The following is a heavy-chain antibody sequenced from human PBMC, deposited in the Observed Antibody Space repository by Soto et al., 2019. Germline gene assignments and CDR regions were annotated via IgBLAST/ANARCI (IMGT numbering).Heavy chain of an antibody. CDR3: ARPYGGKIGDAPDL. V-gene: IGHV3-23*01. CDR1: GFTFSSYA. J-gene: IGHJ3*01. CDR2: ISDAAGSA. D-gene: IGHD4-17*01. Sequence: LILSCVASGFTFSSYARSWVRQVAGKGLEWVSTISDAAGSAYYVDSVKGRFTISRDNSKKTLYLQMNSLRAEDSAVYYCARPYGGKIGDAPDLWGPGTMVTVSS.